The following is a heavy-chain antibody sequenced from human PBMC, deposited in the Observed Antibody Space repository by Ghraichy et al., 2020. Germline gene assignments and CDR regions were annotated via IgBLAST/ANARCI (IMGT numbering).Heavy chain of an antibody. D-gene: IGHD3-10*01. CDR1: GFSFGSYS. Sequence: GESLNISCAASGFSFGSYSMSWVRQIPGKGLQFVAAISGSGGKTYYSNSVRGRFTISRDNPKNALHLQMNSLRDDDTAVYYCAASYYYGKPYFDSWGQGTPVTVSS. V-gene: IGHV3-23*01. CDR2: ISGSGGKT. CDR3: AASYYYGKPYFDS. J-gene: IGHJ4*02.